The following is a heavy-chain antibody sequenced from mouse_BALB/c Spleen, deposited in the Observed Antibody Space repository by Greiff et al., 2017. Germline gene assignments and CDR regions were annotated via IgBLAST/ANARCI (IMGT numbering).Heavy chain of an antibody. CDR3: ARDAGDYRYDGFAY. J-gene: IGHJ3*01. CDR1: GFTFSDFY. Sequence: DVQLVESGGGLVQPGGSLRLSCATSGFTFSDFYMEWVRQPPGKRLEWIAASRNKANDYTTEYSASVKGRFIVSRDTSQSILYLQMNALRAEDTAIYYCARDAGDYRYDGFAYWGQGTLVTVSA. D-gene: IGHD2-14*01. V-gene: IGHV7-1*02. CDR2: SRNKANDYTT.